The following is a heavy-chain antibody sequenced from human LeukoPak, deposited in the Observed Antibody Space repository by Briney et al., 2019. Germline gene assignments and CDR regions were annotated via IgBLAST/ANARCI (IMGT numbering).Heavy chain of an antibody. D-gene: IGHD4-17*01. V-gene: IGHV4-59*08. Sequence: SETPSLTCTVSGGSISSYYWSWIRQPPGKGLEWIGYIYYSGSTNYNPSLKSRVTISVDTSKNQFSLKLSSVTAADTAVYYCARQTTTMTYPHGFDPWGQGTLVTVSS. J-gene: IGHJ5*02. CDR3: ARQTTTMTYPHGFDP. CDR2: IYYSGST. CDR1: GGSISSYY.